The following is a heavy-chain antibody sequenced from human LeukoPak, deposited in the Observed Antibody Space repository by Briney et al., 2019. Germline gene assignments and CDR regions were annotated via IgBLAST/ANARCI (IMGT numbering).Heavy chain of an antibody. CDR3: ARRVRGVYNWFDP. J-gene: IGHJ5*02. V-gene: IGHV1-69*05. CDR2: IIPIFGTA. CDR1: GGTFSSYA. Sequence: SVKVSCKASGGTFSSYAISWVRRAPGQGLEWMGGIIPIFGTANYAQKFQGRVTITTDESTSTAYMELSSLRSEDTAVYYCARRVRGVYNWFDPWGQGTLVTVSS. D-gene: IGHD3-10*01.